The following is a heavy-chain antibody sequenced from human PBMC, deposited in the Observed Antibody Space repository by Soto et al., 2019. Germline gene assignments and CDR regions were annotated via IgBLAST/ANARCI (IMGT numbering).Heavy chain of an antibody. D-gene: IGHD3-9*01. CDR3: ARLEGLATISYYFDF. CDR2: IYSSGST. V-gene: IGHV4-39*01. J-gene: IGHJ4*02. CDR1: GDSISSSTYY. Sequence: PSETLSLTCTVSGDSISSSTYYWGWIRQPPGKGLEWIGSIYSSGSTYYNPSLKSRVTISLDKSRSQFSLKLNSVTAADSAVYFCARLEGLATISYYFDFWGLGALVTVSS.